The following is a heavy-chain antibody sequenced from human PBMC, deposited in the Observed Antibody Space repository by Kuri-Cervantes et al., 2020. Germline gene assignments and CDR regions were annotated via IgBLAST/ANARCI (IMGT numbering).Heavy chain of an antibody. CDR2: INYSGSS. CDR3: ARERSPRGLMVYANRNWFDP. J-gene: IGHJ5*02. Sequence: SETLSLTCTVSGGSISSGGYYWSWLRQHPGKGLEWIGYINYSGSSNYNPSLKSRVTMSVDTSKNQFSLKLSSVTAADTAVYYCARERSPRGLMVYANRNWFDPWGQGTLVTVSS. CDR1: GGSISSGGYY. V-gene: IGHV4-61*08. D-gene: IGHD2-8*01.